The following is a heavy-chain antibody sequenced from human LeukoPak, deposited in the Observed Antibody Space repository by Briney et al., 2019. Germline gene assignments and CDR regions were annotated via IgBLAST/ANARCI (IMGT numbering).Heavy chain of an antibody. V-gene: IGHV3-30*18. CDR3: AKGATSCSSTSCPDVFDI. CDR1: GFTFSTYG. CDR2: IWYGESNK. Sequence: PGRSLRLSCAASGFTFSTYGMNWVRQAPGKGLEGVAVIWYGESNKYYADSVKGRFTISRDNSKNTLYLQMNSLRAEDTAVYYCAKGATSCSSTSCPDVFDIWGQGTMVTVSS. J-gene: IGHJ3*02. D-gene: IGHD2-2*01.